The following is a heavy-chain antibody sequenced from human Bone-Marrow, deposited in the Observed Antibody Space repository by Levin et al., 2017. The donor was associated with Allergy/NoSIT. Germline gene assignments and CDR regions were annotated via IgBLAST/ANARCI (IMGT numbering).Heavy chain of an antibody. CDR2: ITSSDSTM. D-gene: IGHD6-13*01. J-gene: IGHJ4*02. CDR1: GFTFSDYY. Sequence: PGGSLRLSCAASGFTFSDYYMSWIRQAPGKGLEWVSYITSSDSTMYYADSVKGRFTVSRDNANNSLYLQMNSLRAEDTAVYYCARENGQQLFTFWDYWGQGTLVTVSS. CDR3: ARENGQQLFTFWDY. V-gene: IGHV3-11*01.